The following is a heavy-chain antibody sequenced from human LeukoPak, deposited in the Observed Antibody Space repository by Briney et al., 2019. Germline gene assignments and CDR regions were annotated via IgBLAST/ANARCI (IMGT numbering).Heavy chain of an antibody. CDR3: ATSSSSVGDYYYYMDV. Sequence: AGTLRLSCAASGFTFSSYEMNWVRQAPGKGLEWLSYISSSGSTIYYAEYVKGRFTISRDNAKKSLYLQMNSLRAEDTAVYYCATSSSSVGDYYYYMDVWGKGTTVTVSS. D-gene: IGHD6-6*01. J-gene: IGHJ6*03. V-gene: IGHV3-48*03. CDR2: ISSSGSTI. CDR1: GFTFSSYE.